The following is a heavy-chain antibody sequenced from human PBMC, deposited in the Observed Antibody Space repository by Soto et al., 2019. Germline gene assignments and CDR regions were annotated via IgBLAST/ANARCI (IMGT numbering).Heavy chain of an antibody. D-gene: IGHD1-1*01. J-gene: IGHJ5*01. CDR1: GGSVRAPDW. V-gene: IGHV4-4*02. CDR2: VHISGHS. CDR3: ARVRQGCSANNCYFDP. Sequence: SETLSLTCTLSGGSVRAPDWWNWARQSPDKGLEWIAEVHISGHSNYNPSLRSRVSVSIDSSKNQFYLNLNSVTAADTAIYYCARVRQGCSANNCYFDPWGQGTQVTVSS.